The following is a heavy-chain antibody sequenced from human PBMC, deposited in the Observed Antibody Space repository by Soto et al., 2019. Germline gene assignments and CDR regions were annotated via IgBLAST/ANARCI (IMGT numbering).Heavy chain of an antibody. D-gene: IGHD2-2*01. Sequence: WASVKVSCKASGGTFSSYAISWVRQAPGQGREWMGGIIPIFGTANYAQKFQGRVTITADESTSTAYMELSSLRSEDTAVYYCARAADVVVPAAILGSFDPWGQGXLVTVYS. J-gene: IGHJ5*02. CDR3: ARAADVVVPAAILGSFDP. V-gene: IGHV1-69*13. CDR2: IIPIFGTA. CDR1: GGTFSSYA.